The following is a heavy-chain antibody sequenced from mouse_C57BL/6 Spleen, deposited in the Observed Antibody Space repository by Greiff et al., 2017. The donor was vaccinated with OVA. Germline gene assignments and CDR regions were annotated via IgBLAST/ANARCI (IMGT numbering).Heavy chain of an antibody. CDR2: ILPGSGST. V-gene: IGHV1-9*01. CDR3: AREVYYDYDGDY. J-gene: IGHJ2*01. CDR1: GYTFTGYW. Sequence: QVQLKASGAELMKPGASVKLSCKATGYTFTGYWIEWVKQRPGHGLEWIGEILPGSGSTTYNEKFKGKATFTADTSSNTAYMQLSSLTTEDSAIYYCAREVYYDYDGDYWGQGTTLTVSS. D-gene: IGHD2-4*01.